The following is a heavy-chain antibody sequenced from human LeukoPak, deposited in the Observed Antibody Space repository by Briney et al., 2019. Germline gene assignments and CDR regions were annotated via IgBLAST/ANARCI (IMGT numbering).Heavy chain of an antibody. J-gene: IGHJ5*02. Sequence: ASVKVSCTASGGTFSSYAISWVRQAPGQGLEWMGRIIPILGIANYAQKFQGRVTITADKSTSTAYMELSSLRSEDTAVYYCARERWLRTDNWFDPWGQGTLVTVSS. CDR1: GGTFSSYA. V-gene: IGHV1-69*04. CDR2: IIPILGIA. CDR3: ARERWLRTDNWFDP. D-gene: IGHD5-12*01.